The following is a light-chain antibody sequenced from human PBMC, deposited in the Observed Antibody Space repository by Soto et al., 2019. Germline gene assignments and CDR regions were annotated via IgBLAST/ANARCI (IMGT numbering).Light chain of an antibody. Sequence: QSALTQPPSVSGSPGQSVAISCTGTSSDVGSYNRVSWYQQPPGAAPKLMIYEVRNRPSGVPDRFSGSKSGNTASLTISGLQAEDEADYYCNSYTGSSTYVFGTGTKLTVL. CDR2: EVR. CDR3: NSYTGSSTYV. V-gene: IGLV2-18*02. CDR1: SSDVGSYNR. J-gene: IGLJ1*01.